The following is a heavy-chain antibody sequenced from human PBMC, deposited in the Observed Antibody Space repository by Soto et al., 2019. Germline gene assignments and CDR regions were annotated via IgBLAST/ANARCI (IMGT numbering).Heavy chain of an antibody. Sequence: HPGGSLRLSCAASGFTFSSYGMHWVRQAPGKGLEWVAVISYDGSNKYYADSVKGRFTISRDNSKNTLYLQMNSLRAEDTAVYYCANRGDSSSLASYYYGMEVWGQGTTVTVSS. D-gene: IGHD6-6*01. V-gene: IGHV3-30*18. CDR1: GFTFSSYG. CDR2: ISYDGSNK. CDR3: ANRGDSSSLASYYYGMEV. J-gene: IGHJ6*02.